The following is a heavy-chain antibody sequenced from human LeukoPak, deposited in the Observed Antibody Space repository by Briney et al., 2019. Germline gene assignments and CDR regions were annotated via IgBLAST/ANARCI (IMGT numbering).Heavy chain of an antibody. CDR3: ARDRAWYFDL. J-gene: IGHJ2*01. CDR1: GGSISSYY. Sequence: SETLSLTCTVSGGSISSYYWSWIRQPPGKGLEWIGYIYYSGSTNYNPSLKSRVTISVDTSKNQFSLKLSSVTAADTAVYYCARDRAWYFDLWGRGTLVTVSS. CDR2: IYYSGST. V-gene: IGHV4-59*01.